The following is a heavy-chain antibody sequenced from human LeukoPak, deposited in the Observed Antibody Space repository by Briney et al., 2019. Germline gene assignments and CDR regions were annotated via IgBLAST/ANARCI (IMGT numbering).Heavy chain of an antibody. CDR1: GFTLSSYW. V-gene: IGHV3-7*01. D-gene: IGHD6-13*01. Sequence: GGSLRLSCAASGFTLSSYWMSWVRQAPGKGLEWVANIKQDGSEKYYVDSVKGRFTISRDNAKNSLYLQMNSLRAEDTAVYYCARLMRGIAAADYWGQGTLVTVSS. CDR2: IKQDGSEK. CDR3: ARLMRGIAAADY. J-gene: IGHJ4*02.